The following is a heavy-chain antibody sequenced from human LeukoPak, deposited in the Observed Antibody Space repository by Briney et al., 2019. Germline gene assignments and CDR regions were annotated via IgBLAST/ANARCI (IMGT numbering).Heavy chain of an antibody. D-gene: IGHD1-26*01. V-gene: IGHV1-69*13. Sequence: ASVKVSCKASGGTFSSYAISWVRQAPGQGLEWMGGIIPIFGTANYAQKFQGRVTITADESTSTAYMELSSLRSEDTAVYYCARDCIVGATRCDAFDIWGQGTMVTVSS. CDR1: GGTFSSYA. CDR3: ARDCIVGATRCDAFDI. J-gene: IGHJ3*02. CDR2: IIPIFGTA.